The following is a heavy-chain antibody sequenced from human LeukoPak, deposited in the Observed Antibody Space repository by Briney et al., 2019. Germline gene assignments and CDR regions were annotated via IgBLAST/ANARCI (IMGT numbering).Heavy chain of an antibody. Sequence: ASVKVSYKPAGYTFTDYYMHWVGQAPGQGLEWMGWINPNSGGTNYAQKFQGRVTITRGTSISTAYMELSRLRSDDTAVYNCARDEVRWLSTVYYWGQGTLVTVSS. J-gene: IGHJ4*02. D-gene: IGHD3-22*01. CDR2: INPNSGGT. V-gene: IGHV1-2*02. CDR1: GYTFTDYY. CDR3: ARDEVRWLSTVYY.